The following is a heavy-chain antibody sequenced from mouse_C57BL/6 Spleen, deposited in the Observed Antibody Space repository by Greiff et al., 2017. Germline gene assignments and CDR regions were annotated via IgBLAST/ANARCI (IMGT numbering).Heavy chain of an antibody. CDR1: GFKIKDYY. CDR2: IDPGDGDT. J-gene: IGHJ4*01. V-gene: IGHV14-1*01. CDR3: TTPLNDYDAMDY. Sequence: EVQGVESGAGLVRPGASVKLSCTASGFKIKDYYMYWVKQRPEQGLEWIGRIDPGDGDTEYANQFQGNATMTADTSTNTPYLQLSNLTSEDTAVYYCTTPLNDYDAMDYWGQGTTVTVSS.